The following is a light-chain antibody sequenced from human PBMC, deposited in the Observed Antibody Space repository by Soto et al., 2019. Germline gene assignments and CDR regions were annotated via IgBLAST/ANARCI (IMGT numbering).Light chain of an antibody. CDR3: QQSYSSLYT. J-gene: IGKJ2*01. CDR2: AAS. V-gene: IGKV1-39*01. CDR1: QSISRS. Sequence: DIQMTQSPSSLSASVGDRVTITCRASQSISRSLSWYQKKPGKAPKLLIYAASTLQPGVPSRFSGSGSGTDFTLTISSLQPEDFATYYCQQSYSSLYTFGQGTQLEIK.